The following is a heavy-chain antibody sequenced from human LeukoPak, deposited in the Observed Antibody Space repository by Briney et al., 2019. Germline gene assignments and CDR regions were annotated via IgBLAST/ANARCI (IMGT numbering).Heavy chain of an antibody. Sequence: GGSLRLSCAASGFTFSSYGMHWVRQAPGKGLEWVAFIRYDGSNKYYADSVKGRFTISRDNSKNTLYLQMNSLRAEDTAVYYCARDPFPYYYGSGTVDYWGQGTLVTVSS. J-gene: IGHJ4*02. D-gene: IGHD3-10*01. CDR3: ARDPFPYYYGSGTVDY. CDR2: IRYDGSNK. V-gene: IGHV3-30*02. CDR1: GFTFSSYG.